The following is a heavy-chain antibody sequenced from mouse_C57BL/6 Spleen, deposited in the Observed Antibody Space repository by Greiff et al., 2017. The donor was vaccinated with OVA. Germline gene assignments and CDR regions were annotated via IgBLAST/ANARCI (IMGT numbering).Heavy chain of an antibody. Sequence: QVQLQQPGAELVKPGASVKLSCKASGYTFTSYWMQWVKQRPGQGLEWIGEIDPSDSYTNYNQKFKGKATLTVDTSSSTAYMQLSSLTSEDSAVYYCVYGYEAMDYWGQGTSVTGSS. CDR1: GYTFTSYW. D-gene: IGHD1-1*02. CDR3: VYGYEAMDY. V-gene: IGHV1-50*01. CDR2: IDPSDSYT. J-gene: IGHJ4*01.